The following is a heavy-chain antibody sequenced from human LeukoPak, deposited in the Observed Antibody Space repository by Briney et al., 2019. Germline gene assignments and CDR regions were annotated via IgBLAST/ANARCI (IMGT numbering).Heavy chain of an antibody. D-gene: IGHD3-10*02. J-gene: IGHJ4*02. CDR1: GGSISPYY. V-gene: IGHV4-59*01. Sequence: SETLSLTCTVSGGSISPYYWSWIRQPPGKGLEWLGYTYYSGNTDYNPSLKSRVAISVDTSKNQFSLKLSSVTAADTAVYYCARSTGSTMFIDYWGQGTLVTVSS. CDR2: TYYSGNT. CDR3: ARSTGSTMFIDY.